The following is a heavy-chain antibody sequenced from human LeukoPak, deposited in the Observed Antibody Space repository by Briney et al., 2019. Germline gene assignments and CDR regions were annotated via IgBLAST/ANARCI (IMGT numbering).Heavy chain of an antibody. V-gene: IGHV1-8*01. CDR2: MNPNSGNT. Sequence: ASVKVSCKASGYTFTSYDINWVRQATGQGLEWMGWMNPNSGNTGYAQKFQGRVTMTRNTSISTAYMELSSLRSEDTAVYYCAKLGPPRYYDNDAFDIWGQGTMVTVSS. D-gene: IGHD3-22*01. J-gene: IGHJ3*02. CDR3: AKLGPPRYYDNDAFDI. CDR1: GYTFTSYD.